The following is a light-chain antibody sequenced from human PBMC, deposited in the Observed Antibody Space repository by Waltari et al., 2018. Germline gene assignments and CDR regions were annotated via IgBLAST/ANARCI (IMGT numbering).Light chain of an antibody. CDR2: DAS. J-gene: IGKJ3*01. Sequence: DIQMTQSPSSLSASVGDRVTITCQASQDISNYLNWYQQKPGKVPKLLIYDASNLETGVPSRFSGSGSGTDFTFPISSLQPEDIATYYCQQYDNLPRRTFGPGTKVDIK. CDR3: QQYDNLPRRT. V-gene: IGKV1-33*01. CDR1: QDISNY.